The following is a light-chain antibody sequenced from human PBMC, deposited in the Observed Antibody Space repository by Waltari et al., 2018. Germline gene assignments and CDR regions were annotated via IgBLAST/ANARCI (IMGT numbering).Light chain of an antibody. CDR1: QSVSSN. CDR2: GAS. CDR3: QQYNNWPPAT. V-gene: IGKV3-15*01. Sequence: EIVMTQSPATLSVSPGERATLSCRASQSVSSNLAWYQQKPGQAPRLLIYGASSRATCIPARFSGSGSGTEFTLTISILQSEDFAVYYCQQYNNWPPATFGGGTKVDIK. J-gene: IGKJ4*01.